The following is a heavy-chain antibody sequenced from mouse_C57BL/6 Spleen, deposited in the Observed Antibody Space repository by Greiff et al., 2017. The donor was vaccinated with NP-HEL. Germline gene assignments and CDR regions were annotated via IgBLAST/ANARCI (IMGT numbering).Heavy chain of an antibody. J-gene: IGHJ4*01. CDR2: IHPYNNDT. CDR1: GYTFTTYS. CDR3: ARAPLDYYAMDY. V-gene: IGHV1-47*01. Sequence: VQLQQPGAELVKPGASVKLSCKASGYTFTTYSIEWVKQSPGKSLEWIGNIHPYNNDTKYNQKFKDKATLTVEKSSSTVYLELSRLTSDDSAVYYCARAPLDYYAMDYWGQGTSVTVSS.